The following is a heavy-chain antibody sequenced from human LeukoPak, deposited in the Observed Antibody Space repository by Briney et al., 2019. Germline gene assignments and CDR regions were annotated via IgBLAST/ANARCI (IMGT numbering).Heavy chain of an antibody. V-gene: IGHV1-18*01. CDR1: GYTFTSYG. CDR3: ARDLSTLSPRRFAY. D-gene: IGHD2/OR15-2a*01. J-gene: IGHJ4*02. Sequence: PGASVKVSCTASGYTFTSYGISWVRQAPGQGLEWMGWISTYNGDTNYAQKLQGRVTMTTDTSTSTAYMELRSLRSDDTAVYYCARDLSTLSPRRFAYWGQGTLVTVSS. CDR2: ISTYNGDT.